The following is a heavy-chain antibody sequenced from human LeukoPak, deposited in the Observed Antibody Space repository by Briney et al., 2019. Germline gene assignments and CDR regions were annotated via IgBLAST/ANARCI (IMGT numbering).Heavy chain of an antibody. CDR2: IYYSGST. D-gene: IGHD4-17*01. CDR3: ARTMTTVTTGEVIDY. Sequence: PSQTLSLTCTVSGGSISSGDYYWSWIRQPPGKGLEWIGYIYYSGSTYYNPSLKSRVTISVDTSKNQFSLKLSSVTAADTAVYYCARTMTTVTTGEVIDYWGQGTLVTVSS. V-gene: IGHV4-30-4*08. CDR1: GGSISSGDYY. J-gene: IGHJ4*02.